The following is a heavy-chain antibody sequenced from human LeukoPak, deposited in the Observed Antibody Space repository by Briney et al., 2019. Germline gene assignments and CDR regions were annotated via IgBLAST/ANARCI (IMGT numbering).Heavy chain of an antibody. D-gene: IGHD3-10*01. CDR1: GVTFSRSS. CDR3: ARNAEVGSSFDY. J-gene: IGHJ4*02. V-gene: IGHV3-21*01. CDR2: ISTSGDYK. Sequence: GGSLRLSCAASGVTFSRSSMNWGRQAPGKGVEWGSGISTSGDYKYYADSVKGRFTISRDNAKNSLYLQMNTLRAEDTAVYYCARNAEVGSSFDYWGQGTLVTVSS.